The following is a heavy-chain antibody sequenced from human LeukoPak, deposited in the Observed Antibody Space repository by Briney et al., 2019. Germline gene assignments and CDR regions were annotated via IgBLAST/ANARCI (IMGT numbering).Heavy chain of an antibody. V-gene: IGHV3-69-1*01. CDR1: GFTVSSNY. CDR3: ARSAGGYSYGLCDY. D-gene: IGHD5-18*01. CDR2: ISSSSYI. Sequence: GGSLRLSCAASGFTVSSNYMSWVRQAPGKGLEWVSSISSSSYIYYADSVKGRFTISRDNAKNSLYLQMNSLRAEDTAVYYCARSAGGYSYGLCDYWGQGTLVTVSS. J-gene: IGHJ4*02.